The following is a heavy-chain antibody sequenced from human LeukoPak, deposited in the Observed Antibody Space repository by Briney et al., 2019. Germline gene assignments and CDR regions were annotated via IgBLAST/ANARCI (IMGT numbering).Heavy chain of an antibody. Sequence: GGSLRLSCAASGLSFGAHAMHWVRQAPGMGLEWVSGVGGAGQRTHSADSVKGRFTISRDNSKNTLYLQMNSLRAEDTAVYYCAKDRGYYVDTGTINFWGQGTLVTVSS. V-gene: IGHV3-23*01. CDR2: VGGAGQRT. CDR3: AKDRGYYVDTGTINF. J-gene: IGHJ4*02. D-gene: IGHD2-15*01. CDR1: GLSFGAHA.